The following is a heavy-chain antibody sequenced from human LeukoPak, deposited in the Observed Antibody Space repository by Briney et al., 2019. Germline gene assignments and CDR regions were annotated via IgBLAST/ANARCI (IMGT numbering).Heavy chain of an antibody. CDR3: ARDPSQVRGVTPYWYFDL. J-gene: IGHJ2*01. V-gene: IGHV4-59*01. D-gene: IGHD3-10*01. Sequence: SETLSLTCTVSGGSISSYYWSWIRQPPGKGLGWIGNIYYSGSTNYNPSLKSRVTISVDTSKNQFSLKLSSVTAADTAVYYCARDPSQVRGVTPYWYFDLWGRGTLVTVSS. CDR2: IYYSGST. CDR1: GGSISSYY.